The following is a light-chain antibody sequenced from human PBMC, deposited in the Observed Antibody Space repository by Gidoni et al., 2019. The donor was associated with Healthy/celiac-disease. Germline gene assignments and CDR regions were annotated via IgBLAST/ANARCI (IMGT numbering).Light chain of an antibody. CDR2: DAS. CDR1: QSVSSY. V-gene: IGKV3-11*01. CDR3: QQRSNWPLT. J-gene: IGKJ4*01. Sequence: IVLTQSPATLSLSPGERATLSCRASQSVSSYLDWYQQKPGQAPRLLIYDASNRATGIPARFSGSGSGTDFTLTISSLEPEDFAVYYCQQRSNWPLTFGGXTKVEIK.